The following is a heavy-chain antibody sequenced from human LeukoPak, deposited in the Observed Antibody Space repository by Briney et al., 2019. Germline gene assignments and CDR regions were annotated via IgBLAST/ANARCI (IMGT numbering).Heavy chain of an antibody. V-gene: IGHV1-18*01. J-gene: IGHJ5*02. CDR1: GYTFTSYG. Sequence: ASVKVSCKASGYTFTSYGIGWVRQAPGQGLEWMGWISAYNGNTNYAQKLQGRVTMTTDTSTSTAYMELRSLRSDDTAVYYCARDPAIVVVPAAMVWFDPWGQGTLVTVSS. CDR2: ISAYNGNT. CDR3: ARDPAIVVVPAAMVWFDP. D-gene: IGHD2-2*01.